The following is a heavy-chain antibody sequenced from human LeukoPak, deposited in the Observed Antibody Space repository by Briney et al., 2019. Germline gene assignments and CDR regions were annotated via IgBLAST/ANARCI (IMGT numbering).Heavy chain of an antibody. Sequence: ASETLSLTCTVSGGSISSSSYYWGWIRQPPGKGLEWIGSIYYSGSTYYNPSLKSRVTISVDTSKNQFSLKLSSVTAADTAVYYCARFYDYVWGSYRYSYFDYWGQGTLVTVSS. J-gene: IGHJ4*02. D-gene: IGHD3-16*02. CDR3: ARFYDYVWGSYRYSYFDY. V-gene: IGHV4-39*01. CDR2: IYYSGST. CDR1: GGSISSSSYY.